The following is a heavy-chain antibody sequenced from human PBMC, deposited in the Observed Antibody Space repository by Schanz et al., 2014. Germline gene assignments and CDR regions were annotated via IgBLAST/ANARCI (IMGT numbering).Heavy chain of an antibody. V-gene: IGHV1-46*01. CDR2: INPSGVST. J-gene: IGHJ4*02. CDR3: ARGGAYRSPSPVFYFDY. Sequence: QVQLVQSGAEVKKPGASVKVSCKASGYTFTSYSMHWVRQAPGQGLEWLGIINPSGVSTSSAQEFQGRVPMTRDTSESTLQMELSSLRSEDTAVYYCARGGAYRSPSPVFYFDYWGQGTLVTVSS. D-gene: IGHD6-6*01. CDR1: GYTFTSYS.